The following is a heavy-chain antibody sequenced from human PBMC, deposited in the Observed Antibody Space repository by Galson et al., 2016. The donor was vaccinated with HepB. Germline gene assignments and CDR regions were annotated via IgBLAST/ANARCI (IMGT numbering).Heavy chain of an antibody. J-gene: IGHJ4*02. CDR1: GFTFSSYA. CDR3: ARDYGDSNSYFNY. V-gene: IGHV3-33*08. Sequence: SLRLSCAASGFTFSSYAMTWARQALAKGLEWVAFIWYDGTIKYYADSVKGRFTISRDNSKDTLYLQMNSLRAEDTAVYYCARDYGDSNSYFNYWGQGTLVTVSS. D-gene: IGHD4-17*01. CDR2: IWYDGTIK.